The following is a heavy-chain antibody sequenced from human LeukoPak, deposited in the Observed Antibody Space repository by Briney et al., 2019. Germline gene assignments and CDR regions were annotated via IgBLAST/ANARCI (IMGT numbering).Heavy chain of an antibody. CDR2: IYPGDSDT. D-gene: IGHD6-13*01. CDR3: ARNKRYSSSWYPFDY. CDR1: GYIFTSYW. V-gene: IGHV5-51*01. Sequence: HGESLKISCKGSGYIFTSYWIGWVRQMPGKGLEWMGIIYPGDSDTRYSPSFQGQVTISADKSISTAYLQWSSLKASDTAMYYCARNKRYSSSWYPFDYWGQGTLVTVSS. J-gene: IGHJ4*02.